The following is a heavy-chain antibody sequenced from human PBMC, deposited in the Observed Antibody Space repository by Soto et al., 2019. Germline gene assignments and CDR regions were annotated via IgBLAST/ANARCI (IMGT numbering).Heavy chain of an antibody. Sequence: EVQLVESGGGLVKPGGSLRLSCAASGFTFSSYSMNWVRQAPGKGLEWVSSISSSSSYIYYADSVKGRFTISRDNAKNSLYLQMNSLRAEDTAVYYCARARTTIFGSSSSFDYWGQGTLVTVSS. CDR1: GFTFSSYS. D-gene: IGHD3-3*01. CDR3: ARARTTIFGSSSSFDY. CDR2: ISSSSSYI. J-gene: IGHJ4*02. V-gene: IGHV3-21*01.